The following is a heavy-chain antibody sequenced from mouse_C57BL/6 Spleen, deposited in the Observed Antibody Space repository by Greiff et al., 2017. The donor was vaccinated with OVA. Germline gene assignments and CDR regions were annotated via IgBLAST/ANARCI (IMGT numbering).Heavy chain of an antibody. Sequence: EVQRVESGGGLVKPGGSLKLSCAASGFTFSDYGMHWVRQAPEKGLEWVAYISSGSSTIYYADTVKGRFTISRDKAKNTQFLQMTSLRSEDTAMYYCAIYYGNDEVAYWGQGTLVTVSA. CDR2: ISSGSSTI. D-gene: IGHD2-2*01. V-gene: IGHV5-17*01. CDR1: GFTFSDYG. J-gene: IGHJ3*01. CDR3: AIYYGNDEVAY.